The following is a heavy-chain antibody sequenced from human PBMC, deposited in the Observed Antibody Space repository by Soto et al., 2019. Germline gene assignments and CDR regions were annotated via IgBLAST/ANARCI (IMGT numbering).Heavy chain of an antibody. CDR2: ISSSSSTI. CDR3: AGAPRRYYYDSSGYYDY. Sequence: EVQLVESGGGLVQPGGSLRLSCAASGFTFSSYSMNWVRQAPGKGLEWVSYISSSSSTIYYADSVKGRFTISRDNAKNSLYLQMNSLRDEDTAVYYCAGAPRRYYYDSSGYYDYWGQGTLVTVSS. CDR1: GFTFSSYS. J-gene: IGHJ4*02. D-gene: IGHD3-22*01. V-gene: IGHV3-48*02.